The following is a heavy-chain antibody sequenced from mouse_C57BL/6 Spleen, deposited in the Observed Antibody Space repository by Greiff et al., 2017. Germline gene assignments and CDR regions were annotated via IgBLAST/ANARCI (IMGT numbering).Heavy chain of an antibody. V-gene: IGHV1-15*01. CDR3: TRGDYDSSSDY. Sequence: QVQLQQSGAELVRPGASVTLSCKASGYTFTDYEMHWVKQTPVHGLEWIGAFDPETGGTAYNQKFKGKAILTADKSSRPAYLELRSLTSEDSAVYYCTRGDYDSSSDYWGQGTTLTVSS. CDR1: GYTFTDYE. D-gene: IGHD1-1*01. CDR2: FDPETGGT. J-gene: IGHJ2*01.